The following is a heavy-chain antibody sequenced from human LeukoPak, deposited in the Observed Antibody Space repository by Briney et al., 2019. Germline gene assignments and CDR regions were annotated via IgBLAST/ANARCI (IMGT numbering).Heavy chain of an antibody. D-gene: IGHD3-3*01. CDR2: IIPIFGTA. CDR1: GGTFSSYA. V-gene: IGHV1-69*05. Sequence: SVKVSFKASGGTFSSYAISWVRQAPGQGLEWMGRIIPIFGTANYAQKFQGRVTITTDESTSTAYMELSSLRSEDTAVYYCASWSLYDYYYYYMDVWGKGTTVTVSS. J-gene: IGHJ6*03. CDR3: ASWSLYDYYYYYMDV.